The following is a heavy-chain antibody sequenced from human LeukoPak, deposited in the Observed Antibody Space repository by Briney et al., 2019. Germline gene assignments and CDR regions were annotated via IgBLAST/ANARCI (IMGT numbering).Heavy chain of an antibody. J-gene: IGHJ3*02. CDR3: ARTPTGEDAFDI. V-gene: IGHV1-69*10. CDR2: IIPFVGIA. Sequence: SVKVSCKASGGTFSSYAISWVRQAPGQGLEWMGGIIPFVGIADYAQKFQGRVTITADESTSTAYMELSSLRSDDTAVYYCARTPTGEDAFDIWGQGTMVTVSS. CDR1: GGTFSSYA. D-gene: IGHD3-9*01.